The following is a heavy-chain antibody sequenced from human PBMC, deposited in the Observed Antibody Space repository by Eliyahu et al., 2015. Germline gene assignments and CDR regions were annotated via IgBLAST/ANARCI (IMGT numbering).Heavy chain of an antibody. CDR2: INTGNGNT. D-gene: IGHD3-22*01. Sequence: QVQLVQSGAEVKEPGASVKVSCKASGYTFXSXAMHWVRQAPGQRLEWMGWINTGNGNTKYSQKFQARVTITRDTSASTAYMELSSLRSEDTAVYSCARAEYYYDSSGYLIGDYWGQGTLVTVSS. V-gene: IGHV1-3*04. J-gene: IGHJ4*02. CDR1: GYTFXSXA. CDR3: ARAEYYYDSSGYLIGDY.